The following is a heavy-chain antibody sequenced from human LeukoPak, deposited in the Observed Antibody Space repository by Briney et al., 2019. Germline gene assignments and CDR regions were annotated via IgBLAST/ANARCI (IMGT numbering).Heavy chain of an antibody. Sequence: GGSLRLSCAASGFTFSDYYMSWIRQAPGKGLEWVSYISSSGSTIYYADSVKGRFTISRDNAKNSLYLQMNSLRAEDTAVYYCARDPEVEEQWLDGGDYWGQGTLVTVSS. V-gene: IGHV3-11*04. D-gene: IGHD6-19*01. CDR1: GFTFSDYY. CDR2: ISSSGSTI. J-gene: IGHJ4*02. CDR3: ARDPEVEEQWLDGGDY.